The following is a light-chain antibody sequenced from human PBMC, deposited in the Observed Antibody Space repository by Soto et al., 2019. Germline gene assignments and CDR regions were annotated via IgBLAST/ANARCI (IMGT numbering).Light chain of an antibody. Sequence: QSALTQPPSASRSPGQSVTISCTGTSGDVDAYNYVSWYQQHPGKAPKLMIYEVTKRPSGVPDRFSGSKSGATASLTVSGLQAEDEPDYYCSSYAGSKTFTFGGGTKVTVL. CDR1: SGDVDAYNY. J-gene: IGLJ2*01. CDR2: EVT. V-gene: IGLV2-8*02. CDR3: SSYAGSKTFT.